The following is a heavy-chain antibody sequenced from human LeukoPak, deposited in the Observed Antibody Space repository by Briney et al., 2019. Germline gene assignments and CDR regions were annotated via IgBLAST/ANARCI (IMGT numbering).Heavy chain of an antibody. V-gene: IGHV5-51*01. J-gene: IGHJ5*02. CDR1: GYSFTSYW. D-gene: IGHD3-10*01. Sequence: GESLKISCKGSGYSFTSYWIGWVRQMPGKGLKWMGIIYPGDSDARYSPSFQGQVTISADKSISTAYLQWSSLKAPDTAMYYCARSVMARGVYWFDPWGQGTLVIVSS. CDR3: ARSVMARGVYWFDP. CDR2: IYPGDSDA.